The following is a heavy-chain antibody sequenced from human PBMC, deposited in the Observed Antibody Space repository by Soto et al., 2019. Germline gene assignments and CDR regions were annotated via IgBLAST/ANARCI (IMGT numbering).Heavy chain of an antibody. V-gene: IGHV1-18*01. J-gene: IGHJ4*02. Sequence: QVPLVQSGAEVRKPGASVKVSCKGSGYTFTTYGITWVRQAPGQGLEWMGWISAPNGNTNYAQKRQGRVTVTRDTSTSTAYMELRNLRSDDTAVYYCARGRYGDYWGQGALVTVSS. CDR1: GYTFTTYG. D-gene: IGHD1-1*01. CDR3: ARGRYGDY. CDR2: ISAPNGNT.